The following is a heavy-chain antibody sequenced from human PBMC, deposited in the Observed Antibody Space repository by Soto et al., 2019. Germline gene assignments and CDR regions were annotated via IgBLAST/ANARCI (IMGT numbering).Heavy chain of an antibody. D-gene: IGHD2-2*01. CDR2: INHSGST. J-gene: IGHJ5*02. V-gene: IGHV4-34*01. CDR3: ARPSRKDIVVVPPPNWFDP. Sequence: SETLSLTCAVYGGSFSGYYWSWIRQPPGKGLEWIGEINHSGSTNYNPSLKSRVTISRDNAKNSLYLQMNSLRAEDTAVYYCARPSRKDIVVVPPPNWFDPWGQGTLVTVSS. CDR1: GGSFSGYY.